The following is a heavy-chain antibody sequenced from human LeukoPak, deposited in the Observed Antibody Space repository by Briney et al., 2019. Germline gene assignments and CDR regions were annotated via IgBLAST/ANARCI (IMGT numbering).Heavy chain of an antibody. CDR1: GSRFSTYW. Sequence: GESLKISCKGSGSRFSTYWIGWVRQMPGKGLEWMGIIYPDDSDTRYSPSFEGQVTISADKSINTAYLQWSGLKASDTAMYYCARLITAVTTMDSRYFDYWGQGTLVTVSS. CDR2: IYPDDSDT. D-gene: IGHD4-17*01. CDR3: ARLITAVTTMDSRYFDY. V-gene: IGHV5-51*01. J-gene: IGHJ4*02.